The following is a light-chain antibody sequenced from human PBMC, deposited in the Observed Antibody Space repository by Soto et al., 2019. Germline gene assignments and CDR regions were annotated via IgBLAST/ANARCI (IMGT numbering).Light chain of an antibody. J-gene: IGKJ4*01. V-gene: IGKV3-20*01. Sequence: EIVLTQSPGTLSLSPGERATLSCRASQSVSSSYLAWYQKKTVQAPRLLIYGASSRATGIPDRFSCSGSGTDFTLTRNRLEPEDFDVYDCQPYGSSPLTFGGGTKVEIK. CDR1: QSVSSSY. CDR3: QPYGSSPLT. CDR2: GAS.